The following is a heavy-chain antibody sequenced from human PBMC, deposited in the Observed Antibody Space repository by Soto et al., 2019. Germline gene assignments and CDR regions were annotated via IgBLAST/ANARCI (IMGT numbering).Heavy chain of an antibody. Sequence: GGSLRLSCAASGFTFSSYSMNWVRQAPGKGLEWVSYISSSSSTIYYADSVKGRFTISRDNAKNSLYLQVNSLRDEDTAVYYCAGGVAYYYGMDVWGQGTTVTVS. J-gene: IGHJ6*02. D-gene: IGHD3-16*01. V-gene: IGHV3-48*02. CDR3: AGGVAYYYGMDV. CDR1: GFTFSSYS. CDR2: ISSSSSTI.